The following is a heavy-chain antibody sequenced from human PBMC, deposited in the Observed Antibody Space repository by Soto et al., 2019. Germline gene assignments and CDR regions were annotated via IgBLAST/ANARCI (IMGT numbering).Heavy chain of an antibody. J-gene: IGHJ4*02. V-gene: IGHV1-18*01. CDR3: ARGNDILTGWKFEF. Sequence: QAQLVQSGSEVKKPGASVKVSCKASGYSFTDFGVNLVRQAPGQGLEWLGWISAYNGNRVYAQSFQGRLTVTTDTTRDTSYLELTTLRSDDTAIYYCARGNDILTGWKFEFWGQGTLVTVSS. CDR2: ISAYNGNR. CDR1: GYSFTDFG. D-gene: IGHD3-9*01.